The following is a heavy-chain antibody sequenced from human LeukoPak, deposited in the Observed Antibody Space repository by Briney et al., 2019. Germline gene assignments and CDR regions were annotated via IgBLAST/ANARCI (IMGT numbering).Heavy chain of an antibody. CDR3: ATQGLSTRNDY. CDR1: GGSISSSSYY. D-gene: IGHD6-13*01. V-gene: IGHV4-39*01. CDR2: IYYSGST. Sequence: PSETLSLTCTVSGGSISSSSYYWGWIRQPPGKGLEWIGSIYYSGSTYYNPSLKSRVTISVDTSKNQFSLKLSSVTAADTAVYYCATQGLSTRNDYWGQGTLVTVSS. J-gene: IGHJ4*02.